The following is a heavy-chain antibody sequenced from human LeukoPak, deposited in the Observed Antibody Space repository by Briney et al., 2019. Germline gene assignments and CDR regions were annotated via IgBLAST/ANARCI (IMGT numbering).Heavy chain of an antibody. V-gene: IGHV4-38-2*02. D-gene: IGHD2-15*01. CDR3: ARGRYCSGGSCYKDY. CDR2: MYHSGST. J-gene: IGHJ4*02. CDR1: GYSISSAYY. Sequence: SETLSLTCSVSGYSISSAYYWGWIRQPPGKGLEWIGTMYHSGSTNYNPSLKSRVTISVDTSKNQFSLKLSSVTAADTAVYFCARGRYCSGGSCYKDYWGQGTLVTVSS.